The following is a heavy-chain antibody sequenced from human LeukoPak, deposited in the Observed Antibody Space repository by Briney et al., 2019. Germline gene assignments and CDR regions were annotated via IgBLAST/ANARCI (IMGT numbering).Heavy chain of an antibody. CDR3: VCTMVRGVIGYFDY. V-gene: IGHV4-34*01. D-gene: IGHD3-10*01. CDR2: INHSGST. J-gene: IGHJ4*02. CDR1: GGSFSGYY. Sequence: SETLSLTCAVYGGSFSGYYWSWIRQPPGKGLEWIGEINHSGSTNYNPSLKSRVTISVDTSKNQFSLKLSSVTAADTAVYYCVCTMVRGVIGYFDYWGQGTLVTVSS.